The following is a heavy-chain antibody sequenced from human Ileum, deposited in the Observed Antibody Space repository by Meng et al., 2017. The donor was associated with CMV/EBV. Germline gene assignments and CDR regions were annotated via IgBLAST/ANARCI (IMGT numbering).Heavy chain of an antibody. CDR2: TNPRSGNT. Sequence: SCKASGYPFTSYDINWVRQAAGQGLEWMGWTNPRSGNTGSAQKFQGRLTMTMNTSIGTAYMELSSLRSEDTAVYYCARNGIFFDYWGQGALVTVSS. J-gene: IGHJ4*02. CDR3: ARNGIFFDY. CDR1: GYPFTSYD. V-gene: IGHV1-8*02. D-gene: IGHD1-14*01.